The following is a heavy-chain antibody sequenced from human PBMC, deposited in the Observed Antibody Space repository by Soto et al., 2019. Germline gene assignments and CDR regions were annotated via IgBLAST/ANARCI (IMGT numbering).Heavy chain of an antibody. J-gene: IGHJ5*01. CDR1: GYTFRNYA. CDR2: TNTYKGDT. Sequence: QVHLVQSGAEVKEPGASVKVSCKASGYTFRNYAITWVRQAPGQGLEWMGWTNTYKGDTNYAHKFQGRVTMTTDTSTSTAYMELRSLRSDDTAIYYCARDAAFWSGRNLNSFDSWGQGTLGTASS. D-gene: IGHD3-3*01. V-gene: IGHV1-18*04. CDR3: ARDAAFWSGRNLNSFDS.